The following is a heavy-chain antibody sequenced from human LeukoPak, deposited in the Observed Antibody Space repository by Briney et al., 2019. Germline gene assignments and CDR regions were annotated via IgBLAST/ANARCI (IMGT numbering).Heavy chain of an antibody. CDR3: ARAGFGELPSYGMDV. CDR1: GYTFTGYY. J-gene: IGHJ6*02. V-gene: IGHV1-2*02. D-gene: IGHD3-10*01. Sequence: ASVKVSCKASGYTFTGYYMHWVRQAPGQGLEWMGWINPNSGGTNYAQKFQGRVTMTRDTSISTAYMELSRPRSDDTAVYYCARAGFGELPSYGMDVWGQGTTVTVSS. CDR2: INPNSGGT.